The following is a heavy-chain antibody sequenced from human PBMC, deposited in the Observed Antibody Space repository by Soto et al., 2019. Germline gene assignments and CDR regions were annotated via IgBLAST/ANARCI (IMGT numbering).Heavy chain of an antibody. J-gene: IGHJ2*01. CDR1: GGSISSNSYY. V-gene: IGHV4-39*01. CDR2: IYYSGST. CDR3: ATVAYGDYDGWYFDL. D-gene: IGHD4-17*01. Sequence: SETLSLTCTGSGGSISSNSYYWGWIRQPPGKGLEWIGSIYYSGSTYYNPSHKSRVTISVDTSKNQFSLKLNSVTAADTAIYYCATVAYGDYDGWYFDLWGRGTLVT.